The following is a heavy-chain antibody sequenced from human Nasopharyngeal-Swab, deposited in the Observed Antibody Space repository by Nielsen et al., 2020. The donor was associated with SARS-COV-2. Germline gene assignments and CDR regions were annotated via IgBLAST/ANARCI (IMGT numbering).Heavy chain of an antibody. V-gene: IGHV3-48*01. CDR3: ARGSDYRAFDI. CDR2: ISSSSSTI. Sequence: VRQAPGKGLEWVSYISSSSSTIYYADSVKGRFTISRDNAKNSLYLQMNSLRAEDTAVYYCARGSDYRAFDIWGQGTMVTVSS. J-gene: IGHJ3*02. D-gene: IGHD1-26*01.